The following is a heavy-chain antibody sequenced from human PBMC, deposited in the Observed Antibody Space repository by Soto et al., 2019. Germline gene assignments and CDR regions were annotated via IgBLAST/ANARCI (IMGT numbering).Heavy chain of an antibody. CDR1: GGSISSYY. CDR3: ARVAYCSSTSCYGGEGYYYGMDV. D-gene: IGHD2-2*01. CDR2: IYYSGST. J-gene: IGHJ6*02. Sequence: PSETLSLTCTVSGGSISSYYWSWIRQPPGKGLEWIGYIYYSGSTNYNPSLKSRVTISVDTSKNQFSLKLSSVTAADTAVYYCARVAYCSSTSCYGGEGYYYGMDVWGQGTTVTVSS. V-gene: IGHV4-59*01.